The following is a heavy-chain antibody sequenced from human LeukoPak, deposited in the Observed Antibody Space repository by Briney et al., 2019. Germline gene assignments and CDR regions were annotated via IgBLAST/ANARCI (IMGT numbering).Heavy chain of an antibody. V-gene: IGHV3-23*01. CDR3: AKDRSSSWYNDAFDI. CDR2: ISGSGGST. CDR1: GFTFSSYA. J-gene: IGHJ3*02. D-gene: IGHD6-13*01. Sequence: TGGSLRLSCAASGFTFSSYAMSWVRQAPGKGLEWVSAISGSGGSTYYADSVKGRFTISRDNSKNTLYLQMNSLRAEDTAVYYCAKDRSSSWYNDAFDIWGQGTMVTVSS.